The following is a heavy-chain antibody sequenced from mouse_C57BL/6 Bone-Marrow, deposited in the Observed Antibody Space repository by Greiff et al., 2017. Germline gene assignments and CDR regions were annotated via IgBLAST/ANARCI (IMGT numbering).Heavy chain of an antibody. Sequence: QVQLQQPGAELVMPGASVKLSCKASGYTFTSYWMHWVKQRPGQGLEWIGELDPSDSYTNYNQKFKGKSTLTVDKSSSTAYMQLSSLTSEDSAVYYCALYDYAEAWFAYWGQGTLVTVSA. CDR1: GYTFTSYW. D-gene: IGHD2-4*01. CDR2: LDPSDSYT. V-gene: IGHV1-69*01. J-gene: IGHJ3*01. CDR3: ALYDYAEAWFAY.